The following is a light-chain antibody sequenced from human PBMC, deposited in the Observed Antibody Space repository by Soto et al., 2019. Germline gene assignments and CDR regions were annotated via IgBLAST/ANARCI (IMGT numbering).Light chain of an antibody. CDR1: QSISSW. J-gene: IGKJ1*01. V-gene: IGKV1-5*03. Sequence: DIRLTQSPFTLSASGGVRATLTCRASQSISSWLACYQQKPGKAPKLLIYKASTLKSGVPSRFSGSGSGTEFTLTISSLQPDDFATYYCQHYNSYSEAFGQGTKVDIK. CDR2: KAS. CDR3: QHYNSYSEA.